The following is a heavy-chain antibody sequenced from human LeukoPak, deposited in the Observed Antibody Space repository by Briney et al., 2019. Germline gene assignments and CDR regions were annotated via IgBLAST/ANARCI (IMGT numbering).Heavy chain of an antibody. V-gene: IGHV3-23*01. CDR1: GFTFSSYA. CDR2: ISGSGGST. Sequence: PGGSLRLSCTVSGFTFSSYALSWVRQAPGKGLDWVSGISGSGGSTYYADSVKGRFTISRDNSKHTLYLQMNSLRAEDTAVYYCAKDGRMALIVPSYGMDVWGQGTTVTVSS. D-gene: IGHD2/OR15-2a*01. CDR3: AKDGRMALIVPSYGMDV. J-gene: IGHJ6*02.